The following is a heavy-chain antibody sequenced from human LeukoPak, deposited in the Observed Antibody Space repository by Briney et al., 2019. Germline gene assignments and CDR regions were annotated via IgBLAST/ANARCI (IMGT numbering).Heavy chain of an antibody. Sequence: GGSLRLSRAASGFTFSSYSMNWVRQAPGKGLEWVSSISSSSSYIYYADSVKGRFTISRDNAKNSLFLQMNSLRVEDTALYYCAKDLGGSATTVWGQGTLVTVSS. V-gene: IGHV3-21*04. CDR1: GFTFSSYS. CDR3: AKDLGGSATTV. J-gene: IGHJ4*02. D-gene: IGHD2-2*01. CDR2: ISSSSSYI.